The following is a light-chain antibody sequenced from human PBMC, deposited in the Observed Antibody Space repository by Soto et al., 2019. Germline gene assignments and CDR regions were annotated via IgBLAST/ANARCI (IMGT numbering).Light chain of an antibody. CDR3: QQYAGSPRT. Sequence: EIVLTQSPGTLSLSPGERATLSCRASQFVSSNSLAWYQQKRGQAPRLLIYDASSRATGIPDRFSGSGSGTDFTLTISRLEPEDFAVYYCQQYAGSPRTFGQGTKVDIK. J-gene: IGKJ1*01. CDR2: DAS. CDR1: QFVSSNS. V-gene: IGKV3-20*01.